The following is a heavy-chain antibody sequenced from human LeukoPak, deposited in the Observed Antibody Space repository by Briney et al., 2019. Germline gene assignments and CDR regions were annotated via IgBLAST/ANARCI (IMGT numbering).Heavy chain of an antibody. CDR1: GFTFSGAW. V-gene: IGHV3-7*01. D-gene: IGHD1-26*01. CDR2: IREDGSEK. J-gene: IGHJ4*02. Sequence: GGSLRLSCTASGFTFSGAWMTWVRQAPGKGLEWVANIREDGSEKYYVDSVKGRFTISRDNAKNSLYLQMNSLRAEDTAVYYCARVWDDYGDHWGQGTLVTVSS. CDR3: ARVWDDYGDH.